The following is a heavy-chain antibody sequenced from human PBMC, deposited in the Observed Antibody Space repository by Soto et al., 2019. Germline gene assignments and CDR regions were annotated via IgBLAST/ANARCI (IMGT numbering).Heavy chain of an antibody. CDR3: TTGRWFDP. CDR1: GFTFSNAW. Sequence: EVQLVESGGGLVKPGGSLRLSCAASGFTFSNAWMNWVRQAPGKGLEWAGRIKSKTDGGTTDYAAPVKGRFTISRDDSKNTLYLQMDSLKTEDTGVYYCTTGRWFDPWGQGTLVTVSS. CDR2: IKSKTDGGTT. V-gene: IGHV3-15*07. J-gene: IGHJ5*02.